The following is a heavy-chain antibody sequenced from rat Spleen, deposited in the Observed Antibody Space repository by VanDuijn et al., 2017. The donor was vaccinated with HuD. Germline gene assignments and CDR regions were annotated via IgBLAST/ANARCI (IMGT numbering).Heavy chain of an antibody. D-gene: IGHD1-12*03. CDR2: ISYDGSGT. Sequence: EVQLVESDGGLVQPGRSLKLSCTASGFTFSDYFMAWVRQAPTKGLEWVATISYDGSGTYYRDSVKGRFTISRDDARSTLYLQMDSLRSEDTATYHCARGGYFRYWGQGVMVTVSS. CDR3: ARGGYFRY. V-gene: IGHV5-29*01. CDR1: GFTFSDYF. J-gene: IGHJ2*01.